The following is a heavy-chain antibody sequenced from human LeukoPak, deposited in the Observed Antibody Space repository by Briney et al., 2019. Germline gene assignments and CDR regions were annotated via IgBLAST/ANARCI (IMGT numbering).Heavy chain of an antibody. Sequence: ASVKVSCKAPRDIFSDSYIHWVRQAPGQGLEWMGWISTYNGNTNYAQKLQGRVTMTTDTSTSTAYMELRSLRSDDTAVYYCARDYSSGWPNFDYWGQGTLVTVSS. CDR3: ARDYSSGWPNFDY. V-gene: IGHV1-18*04. CDR1: RDIFSDSY. CDR2: ISTYNGNT. D-gene: IGHD6-19*01. J-gene: IGHJ4*02.